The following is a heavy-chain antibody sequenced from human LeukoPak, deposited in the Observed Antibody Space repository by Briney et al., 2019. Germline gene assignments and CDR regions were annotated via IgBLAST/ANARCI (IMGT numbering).Heavy chain of an antibody. Sequence: SSETLSLTCTVSGGSISSYYWSWIRQPPGKGLEWIGHIYYSGSTNYNPSLKSRVTISVDTSKNQFALKLSSVTAADTAVYYCARAWGAEYFDYWGQGTLVTVSS. D-gene: IGHD3-16*01. CDR2: IYYSGST. V-gene: IGHV4-59*01. CDR1: GGSISSYY. CDR3: ARAWGAEYFDY. J-gene: IGHJ4*02.